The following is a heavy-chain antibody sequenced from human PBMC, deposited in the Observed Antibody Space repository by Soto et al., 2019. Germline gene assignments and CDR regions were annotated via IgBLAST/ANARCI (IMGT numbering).Heavy chain of an antibody. D-gene: IGHD2-15*01. J-gene: IGHJ3*02. CDR2: TYYRSKWYN. CDR1: GDSVSSNSAA. Sequence: PSQTLSLTCAISGDSVSSNSAAWNWIRQSPSRGLEWLGRTYYRSKWYNDCAVSVKSRITINPDTSKNQFSLQLNSVTPEDTAVYYCAISYCSGGSCYKDGAFAIWGQGTMVTVSS. V-gene: IGHV6-1*01. CDR3: AISYCSGGSCYKDGAFAI.